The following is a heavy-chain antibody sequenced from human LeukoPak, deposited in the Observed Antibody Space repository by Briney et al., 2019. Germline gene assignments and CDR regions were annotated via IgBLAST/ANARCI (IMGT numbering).Heavy chain of an antibody. CDR3: ARTYYYDTSGYAHPFDI. CDR1: GKHFRKYS. D-gene: IGHD3-22*01. CDR2: IIPIFGIA. V-gene: IGHV1-69*02. Sequence: KVFWKGFGKHFRKYSNNRVRKGPWQGLALIGKIIPIFGIATYGQNFQGRVTVTADKSTSTAYMELSSLRSEDTAVYYCARTYYYDTSGYAHPFDIWGQGTMVTVSS. J-gene: IGHJ3*02.